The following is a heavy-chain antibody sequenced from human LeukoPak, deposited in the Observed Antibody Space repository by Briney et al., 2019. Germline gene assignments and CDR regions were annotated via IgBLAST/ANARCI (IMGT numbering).Heavy chain of an antibody. CDR3: AKGADYMDV. CDR2: IKNDGSEK. J-gene: IGHJ6*03. Sequence: GGSLRLSCAASGFTFSSYWMSWVRQAPGKGLEWVANIKNDGSEKYYVDAVKGRFTISRDNAKNSLYLQMNSLRAEDTAVYYCAKGADYMDVWGKGTTVTVSS. CDR1: GFTFSSYW. V-gene: IGHV3-7*01.